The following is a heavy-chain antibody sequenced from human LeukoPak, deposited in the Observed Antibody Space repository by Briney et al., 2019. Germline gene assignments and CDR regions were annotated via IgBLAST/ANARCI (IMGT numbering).Heavy chain of an antibody. D-gene: IGHD6-19*01. CDR1: GFTFSSYG. Sequence: GGSLRLSCAASGFTFSSYGMSWVRQAPGKGLEWVSAISGSGGSTYYADSVKGRFTISRDNSKNTLYLQIHSLTAEDTAVYYCARDLRSGWYEGLDSWGQGTLVTVSS. J-gene: IGHJ4*02. CDR3: ARDLRSGWYEGLDS. V-gene: IGHV3-23*01. CDR2: ISGSGGST.